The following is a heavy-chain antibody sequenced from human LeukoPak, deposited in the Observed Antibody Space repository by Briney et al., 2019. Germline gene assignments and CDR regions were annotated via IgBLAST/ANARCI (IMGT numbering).Heavy chain of an antibody. CDR3: ARDLRYCSSTSCYYYFDY. J-gene: IGHJ4*02. V-gene: IGHV1-69*13. D-gene: IGHD2-2*01. Sequence: ASVKVSCKASGGTFSSHAISWVRQAPGQGLEWMGGIIPIFGTANYAQKFQGRVTITADESTSTAYMELSSLRSEDTAVYYCARDLRYCSSTSCYYYFDYWGQGTLVTVSS. CDR2: IIPIFGTA. CDR1: GGTFSSHA.